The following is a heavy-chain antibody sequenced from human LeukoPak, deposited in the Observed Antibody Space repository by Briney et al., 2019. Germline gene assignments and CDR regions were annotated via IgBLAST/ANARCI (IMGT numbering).Heavy chain of an antibody. Sequence: SVKVSCKASGGTFSSYAISWVRQAPGQGLEWMGGVIPIFGTANYAQKSQGRVTITADESTSTAYMELSSLRSEDTAVYYCARGVRWDHQRGFDYWGQGTLVTVSS. CDR3: ARGVRWDHQRGFDY. D-gene: IGHD1-26*01. CDR1: GGTFSSYA. J-gene: IGHJ4*02. CDR2: VIPIFGTA. V-gene: IGHV1-69*13.